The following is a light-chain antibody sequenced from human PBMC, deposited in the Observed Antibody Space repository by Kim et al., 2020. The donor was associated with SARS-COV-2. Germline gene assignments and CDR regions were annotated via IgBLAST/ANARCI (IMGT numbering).Light chain of an antibody. CDR3: QQYDNLLT. V-gene: IGKV1-33*01. Sequence: LSASVGDRVTITCQASQDISNYLNWYQQKPGKAPKLLIYDASNLEIGVPSRFSGSGSGTDFTFTISSLQPEDIATYYCQQYDNLLTFGQGTKLEIK. CDR1: QDISNY. CDR2: DAS. J-gene: IGKJ2*01.